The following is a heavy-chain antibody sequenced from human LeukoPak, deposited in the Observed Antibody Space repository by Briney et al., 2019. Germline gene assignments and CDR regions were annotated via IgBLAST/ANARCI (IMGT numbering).Heavy chain of an antibody. Sequence: SETLSLTCTVSGGSISSSSYYWGWIRQPPGKGLEWIGSIYYSGSTYYNPSLKSRVTISVDTSKNQFSLKLSSVTAADTAVYYCARHVGGYPLTTFNYYYMDVWGKGTTVTVSS. CDR3: ARHVGGYPLTTFNYYYMDV. D-gene: IGHD4/OR15-4a*01. CDR2: IYYSGST. V-gene: IGHV4-39*01. CDR1: GGSISSSSYY. J-gene: IGHJ6*03.